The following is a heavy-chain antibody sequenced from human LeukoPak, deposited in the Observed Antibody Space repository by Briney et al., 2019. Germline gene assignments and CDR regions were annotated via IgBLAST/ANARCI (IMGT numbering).Heavy chain of an antibody. Sequence: SETLSLTCTVSGGSISSSSYYWGWIRQPPGKGLEWIGSIYYSGSTYYNPSLKSRVTISVDTSKNQFSLKLSSVTAADTAVYYCARLGELAYWGQGPVVTVS. CDR1: GGSISSSSYY. J-gene: IGHJ4*02. V-gene: IGHV4-39*01. CDR2: IYYSGST. CDR3: ARLGELAY. D-gene: IGHD4-17*01.